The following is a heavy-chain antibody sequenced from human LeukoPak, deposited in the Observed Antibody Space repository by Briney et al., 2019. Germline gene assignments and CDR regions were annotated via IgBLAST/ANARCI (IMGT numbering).Heavy chain of an antibody. CDR2: IHHSGRT. J-gene: IGHJ4*02. CDR3: ARVTDFWSGYYIRYIDL. V-gene: IGHV4-38-2*01. Sequence: SETLSLTCAVSNTSISGAYYWGWVRQPPGKGLEWIATIHHSGRTYYNPSLKSRVTISADTSKNEFSVKLTSVTATDTAVYYCARVTDFWSGYYIRYIDLWGQGSLVTVSS. CDR1: NTSISGAYY. D-gene: IGHD3-3*01.